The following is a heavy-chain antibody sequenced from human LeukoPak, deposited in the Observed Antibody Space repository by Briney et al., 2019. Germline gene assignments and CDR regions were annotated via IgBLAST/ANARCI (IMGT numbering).Heavy chain of an antibody. CDR1: GFTFSSYW. J-gene: IGHJ4*02. D-gene: IGHD6-6*01. Sequence: PGGSLRLSCAASGFTFSSYWTHWVRQVPGKGLVWVSRINSDGTITTYADSVKGRFTISRDNAMNTVYLQMNSLRVEDTALYYCAKAKYSSSPTPDYWGQGPLVTVSS. V-gene: IGHV3-74*03. CDR3: AKAKYSSSPTPDY. CDR2: INSDGTIT.